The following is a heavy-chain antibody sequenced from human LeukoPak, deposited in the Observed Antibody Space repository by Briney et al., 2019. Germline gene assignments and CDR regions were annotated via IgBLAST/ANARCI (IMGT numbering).Heavy chain of an antibody. J-gene: IGHJ4*02. D-gene: IGHD6-25*01. CDR1: GFTFSSYS. Sequence: GGSLRLSCAASGFTFSSYSMNWVRQAPGKGLEWVSYISSSSSTIYYADSVKGRFTISRDNAKNSLYLQMNSLRAEDTAVYYCARVKAAGGGDYWGQGTLVTVSS. V-gene: IGHV3-48*01. CDR2: ISSSSSTI. CDR3: ARVKAAGGGDY.